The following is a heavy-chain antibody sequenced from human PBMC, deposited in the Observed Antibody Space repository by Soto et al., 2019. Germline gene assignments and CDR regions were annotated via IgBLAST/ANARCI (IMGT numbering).Heavy chain of an antibody. CDR3: ARDQGWQLDYYFDY. J-gene: IGHJ4*02. CDR1: GFTFSSYA. Sequence: QVQLVESGGGVVQPGRSLRLSCAASGFTFSSYAMHWVRQAPGKGLEWVAVISYDGSNKYYADSVKGRFTISRDNSKNTLYLQMNSLRVEDTAVYYCARDQGWQLDYYFDYWGQGTLVTVSS. CDR2: ISYDGSNK. V-gene: IGHV3-30-3*01. D-gene: IGHD6-6*01.